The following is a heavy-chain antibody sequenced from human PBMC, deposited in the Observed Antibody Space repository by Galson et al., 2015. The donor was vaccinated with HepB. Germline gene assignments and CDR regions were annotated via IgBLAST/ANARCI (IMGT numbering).Heavy chain of an antibody. CDR2: ITGSSGYI. V-gene: IGHV3-21*04. Sequence: SLRLSCATAGFTLRTYTMHWVRQAPGKGLEWVSSITGSSGYIYYADAVKGRFTLSRDNAKNSLFLQMNSLRGDDTALYYCARVKGTKTICGVVDHCCQGTLVTVSS. J-gene: IGHJ5*02. CDR3: ARVKGTKTICGVVDH. CDR1: GFTLRTYT. D-gene: IGHD3-3*01.